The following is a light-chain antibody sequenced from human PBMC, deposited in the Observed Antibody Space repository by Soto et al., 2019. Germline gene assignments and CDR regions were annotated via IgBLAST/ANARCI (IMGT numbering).Light chain of an antibody. CDR3: LQDHDDSWT. J-gene: IGKJ1*01. Sequence: IQMTQSPSTLSASAVDRVTITFRASRDIGSDLSWYQQKPGKAPTLLIYAASNLQSGVPSRFRGSRSGTEFTLTVSSLQPEDFATYYCLQDHDDSWTFGQGTKVDIK. CDR1: RDIGSD. CDR2: AAS. V-gene: IGKV1-6*01.